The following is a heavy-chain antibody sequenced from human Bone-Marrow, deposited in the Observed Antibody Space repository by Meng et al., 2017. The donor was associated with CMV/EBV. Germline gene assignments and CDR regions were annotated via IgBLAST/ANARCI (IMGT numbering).Heavy chain of an antibody. D-gene: IGHD3-3*01. CDR2: IYYSGST. V-gene: IGHV4-59*01. CDR3: ARFGVVTQPFYYYGMDV. J-gene: IGHJ6*02. Sequence: GSLRLSCTVSGGSISSYYWSWIRQPPGKGLEWIGYIYYSGSTNYNPSLKSRVTISVDTSKNQFSLKLSSVTAADTAVYYCARFGVVTQPFYYYGMDVWGHGTKVTSP. CDR1: GGSISSYY.